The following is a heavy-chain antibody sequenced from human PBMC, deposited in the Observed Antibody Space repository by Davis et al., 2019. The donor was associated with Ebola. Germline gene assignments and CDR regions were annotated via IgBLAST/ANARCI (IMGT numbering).Heavy chain of an antibody. CDR3: ANVHWYYAMDV. V-gene: IGHV4-34*01. D-gene: IGHD1-1*01. CDR1: GGSFSGYY. J-gene: IGHJ6*02. CDR2: INHSGST. Sequence: GSLRLSCAVYGGSFSGYYWSWIRQPPGKGLEWIGEINHSGSTNYNPSLKSRVTISVDKSKNQFSLKLSSVTAADTAVYYCANVHWYYAMDVWGQGTTVTVSS.